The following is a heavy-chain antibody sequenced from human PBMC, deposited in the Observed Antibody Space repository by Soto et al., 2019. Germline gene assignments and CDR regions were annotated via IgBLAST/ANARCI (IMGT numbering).Heavy chain of an antibody. J-gene: IGHJ4*02. CDR2: ISGSGGST. CDR1: GFTFSSSA. Sequence: PGGSLRLSCAASGFTFSSSAMSWVRQAPGKGLEWVSAISGSGGSTYYADSVKGRFTISRDNSKNTLYLQMNSLRAEDTAVYYCAKDRYYDSSGYYYQDDPFDYWGQGTLVTVSS. CDR3: AKDRYYDSSGYYYQDDPFDY. V-gene: IGHV3-23*01. D-gene: IGHD3-22*01.